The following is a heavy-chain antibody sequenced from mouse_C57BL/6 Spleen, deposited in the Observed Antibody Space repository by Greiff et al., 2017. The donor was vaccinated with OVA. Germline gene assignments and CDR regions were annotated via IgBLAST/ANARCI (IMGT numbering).Heavy chain of an antibody. J-gene: IGHJ3*01. Sequence: VQLQQPGAELVKPGASVKLSCKASGYTFTSYWMQRVKQRPGQGLEWIGEIDPSDSYSNYNQKFKGKATLTVDTSSSTAYMQLSSLTSEDSAVYYCARKRDDYGEDGWGQGTLVTVSA. V-gene: IGHV1-50*01. D-gene: IGHD2-4*01. CDR1: GYTFTSYW. CDR2: IDPSDSYS. CDR3: ARKRDDYGEDG.